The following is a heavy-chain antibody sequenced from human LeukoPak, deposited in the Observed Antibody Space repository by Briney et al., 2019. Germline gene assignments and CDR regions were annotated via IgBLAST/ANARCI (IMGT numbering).Heavy chain of an antibody. CDR1: GGSFSDYY. CDR2: INHSGST. J-gene: IGHJ4*02. Sequence: SETLSLTCAVYGGSFSDYYWSWIRQPPGKGLEWIGEINHSGSTNYNPSLKSRVTISVDTSKNQFSLKLSSVTAADTAVYYCARQVDYSSSWIDYWGQGSLVTVSS. D-gene: IGHD6-13*01. CDR3: ARQVDYSSSWIDY. V-gene: IGHV4-34*01.